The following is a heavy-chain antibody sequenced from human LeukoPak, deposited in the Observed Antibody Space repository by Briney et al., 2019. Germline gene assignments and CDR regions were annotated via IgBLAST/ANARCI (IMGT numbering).Heavy chain of an antibody. D-gene: IGHD2-2*01. Sequence: SSETLSLTCTVSGGSISSYYWSWIRQPAGKGLEWIGRIYTSGSTNYNPSLKSRVTMSVDTSKNQFSLKLSSVTAADTAVHYCAVDCSSTSCYDAFDIWGQGTMVTVSS. CDR1: GGSISSYY. CDR3: AVDCSSTSCYDAFDI. J-gene: IGHJ3*02. CDR2: IYTSGST. V-gene: IGHV4-4*07.